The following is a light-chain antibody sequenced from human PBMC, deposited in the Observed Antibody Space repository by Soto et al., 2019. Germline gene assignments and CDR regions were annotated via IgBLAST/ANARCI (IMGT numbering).Light chain of an antibody. CDR1: QSVSSSY. V-gene: IGKV3-20*01. J-gene: IGKJ1*01. CDR2: GAS. Sequence: IVLTQSPGTLSLSPGERATLSCRASQSVSSSYLAWYQQKAGQAPRLLIYGASNRATGIPDRSSGSGSGTDFILTISRLEPEDFAVYYCQQYGSSWTFGQGPK. CDR3: QQYGSSWT.